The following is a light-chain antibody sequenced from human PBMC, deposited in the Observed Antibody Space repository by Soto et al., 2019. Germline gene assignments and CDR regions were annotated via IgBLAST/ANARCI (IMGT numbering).Light chain of an antibody. Sequence: ENVLTQSPGTLSLSPGERATLSCRASQTVSSYLTWYQQRPGQAPRLLIYGASKRATGIPDRFSGSGSGTDFTLTISRLEPEDFALYYCQQHGTSPITFGQGTRLESK. CDR3: QQHGTSPIT. J-gene: IGKJ5*01. CDR2: GAS. CDR1: QTVSSY. V-gene: IGKV3-20*01.